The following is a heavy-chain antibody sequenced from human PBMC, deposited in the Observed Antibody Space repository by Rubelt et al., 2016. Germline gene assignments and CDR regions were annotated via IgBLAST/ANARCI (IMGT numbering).Heavy chain of an antibody. V-gene: IGHV3-74*01. Sequence: PGGSLRLSCAASGFTFRSYWIHWVRQAPGKGLLWVSRINSDGSTINYADSVKGRFTISRDNADNTVYLQMNSLRAEDTAVYYCAKGRDSSSNYYYLDVWGKGATVTVSS. CDR3: AKGRDSSSNYYYLDV. CDR2: INSDGSTI. CDR1: GFTFRSYW. J-gene: IGHJ6*03. D-gene: IGHD6-6*01.